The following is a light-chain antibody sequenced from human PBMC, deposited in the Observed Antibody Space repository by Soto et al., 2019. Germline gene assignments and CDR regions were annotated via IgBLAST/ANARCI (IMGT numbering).Light chain of an antibody. CDR2: YNN. J-gene: IGLJ1*01. V-gene: IGLV1-44*01. Sequence: QSVLTQPPSASETPGQTVSISCSGSNSNIASNTVNWYQHLPGTAPKLLIYYNNQRPSGVPDRLSGSKSGTSASLAISGLQSEDESDYYRAAWDDTLKRYVFGTGTKVTVL. CDR1: NSNIASNT. CDR3: AAWDDTLKRYV.